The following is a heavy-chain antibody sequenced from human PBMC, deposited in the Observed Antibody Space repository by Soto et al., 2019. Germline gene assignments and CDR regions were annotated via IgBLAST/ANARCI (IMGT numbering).Heavy chain of an antibody. J-gene: IGHJ4*02. D-gene: IGHD3-10*01. CDR2: IYPGGGT. Sequence: SETLSLTCTVAGHSINSDYYWGWIRQPPGKGLEWIGSIYPGGGTYYNPSLKSRVTISIDTSKNQFSLRLTSVTAADTAMYYCARKGYYPSGRINLFDSWGQGTLVTVSS. CDR3: ARKGYYPSGRINLFDS. CDR1: GHSINSDYY. V-gene: IGHV4-38-2*02.